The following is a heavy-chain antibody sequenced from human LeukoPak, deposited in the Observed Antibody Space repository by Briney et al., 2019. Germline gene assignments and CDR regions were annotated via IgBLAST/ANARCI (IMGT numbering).Heavy chain of an antibody. CDR3: ASGGPTRGTLAS. D-gene: IGHD1-26*01. CDR2: SRRDGTYV. Sequence: PGGSLRLSCAASGFALSSYGMYWVRQTPDKSLEWVAYSRRDGTYVNYADSVKGRFIISRDNSKNTLGLQMNSLRVEDTALYYCASGGPTRGTLASWGQGTLVPVSS. CDR1: GFALSSYG. J-gene: IGHJ4*02. V-gene: IGHV3-30*02.